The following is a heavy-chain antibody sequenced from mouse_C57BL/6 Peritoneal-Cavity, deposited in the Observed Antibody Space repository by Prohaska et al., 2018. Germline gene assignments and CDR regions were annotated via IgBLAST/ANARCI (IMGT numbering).Heavy chain of an antibody. CDR2: ITHSGET. V-gene: IGHV12-3*01. CDR1: GFPITSGYY. Sequence: QMQLQESGPGLVKPSQSLFLTCSITGFPITSGYYWIWIRQSPGKPLEWMGYITHSGETFYNPSLQSPISSTRETSKNQFFLQLNSVTTEDTAMYYCAGDSDGYWYFDVWGTGTTVTVSS. CDR3: AGDSDGYWYFDV. D-gene: IGHD2-3*01. J-gene: IGHJ1*03.